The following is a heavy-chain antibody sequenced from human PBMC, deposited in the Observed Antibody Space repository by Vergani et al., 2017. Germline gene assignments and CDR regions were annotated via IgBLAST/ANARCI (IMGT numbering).Heavy chain of an antibody. CDR2: IYHSGST. J-gene: IGHJ4*02. V-gene: IGHV4-30-2*01. D-gene: IGHD3-22*01. Sequence: QLQLQESGSGLVKPSQTLSLTCAVSGGSISSGGYSWSWIRQPPGKGLEWIGYIYHSGSTYYNPSLKSRVTISVDRSKNQFSLKLSSVTAADTAVYYCARGSYYDSSGYDKGVDYWGQGTLVTVSS. CDR3: ARGSYYDSSGYDKGVDY. CDR1: GGSISSGGYS.